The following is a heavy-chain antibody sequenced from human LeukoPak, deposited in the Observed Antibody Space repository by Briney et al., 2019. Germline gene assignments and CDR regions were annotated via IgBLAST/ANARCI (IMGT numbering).Heavy chain of an antibody. CDR1: GGSISSYY. J-gene: IGHJ3*02. V-gene: IGHV4-59*01. CDR3: ARDGGDDSSGYYRPPRAFDI. CDR2: ICYSGST. Sequence: SETLSLTCTVSGGSISSYYWSWIRQPPGKGLEWIGYICYSGSTNYNPSLKSRVTISVDTSKNQFSLKLSSVTAADTAVYYCARDGGDDSSGYYRPPRAFDIWGQGTMVTVSS. D-gene: IGHD3-22*01.